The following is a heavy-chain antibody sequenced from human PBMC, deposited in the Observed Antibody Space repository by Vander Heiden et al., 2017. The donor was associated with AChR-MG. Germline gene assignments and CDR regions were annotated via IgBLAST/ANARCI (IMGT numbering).Heavy chain of an antibody. CDR2: ISSSSSYI. CDR1: GFTFSSYS. CDR3: ARDLTQSLVGATGYYYYGMDV. D-gene: IGHD1-26*01. V-gene: IGHV3-21*01. J-gene: IGHJ6*02. Sequence: EVQLVESGGGLVKPGGSLRLSCAASGFTFSSYSMNWVRQAPGKGLEWVSSISSSSSYIYYADSVKGRFTISRDNAKNSLYLQMNSLRAEDTAVYYCARDLTQSLVGATGYYYYGMDVWGQGTTVTVSS.